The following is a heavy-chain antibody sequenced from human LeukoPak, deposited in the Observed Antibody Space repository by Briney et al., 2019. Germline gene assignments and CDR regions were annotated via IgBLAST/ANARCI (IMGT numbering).Heavy chain of an antibody. D-gene: IGHD6-13*01. V-gene: IGHV3-66*01. CDR2: IYSGGSA. CDR3: AIAAAGANYYFDY. J-gene: IGHJ4*02. Sequence: PEGSLRLSCAASGFXVSSNYMSWVRQAPGKGLEWVSVIYSGGSAYYADSVKGRFTISRDNSKNTLYLQMNSLRAEDTAVYYCAIAAAGANYYFDYWGQGTLVTVSS. CDR1: GFXVSSNY.